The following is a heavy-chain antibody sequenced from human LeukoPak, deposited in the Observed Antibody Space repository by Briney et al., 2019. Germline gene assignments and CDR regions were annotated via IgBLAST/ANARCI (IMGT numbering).Heavy chain of an antibody. CDR2: INPSGGST. D-gene: IGHD3-16*02. CDR3: ARDRSADWGLSREYAFGY. Sequence: GASVNVSCKASGYTFTSYYMHWVRQAPGQGLEWMGIINPSGGSTSYAQKFQGRVTMTRDTSTSTVYMELSSLRSEDTAVYYCARDRSADWGLSREYAFGYWGQGTLVTVSS. CDR1: GYTFTSYY. J-gene: IGHJ4*02. V-gene: IGHV1-46*01.